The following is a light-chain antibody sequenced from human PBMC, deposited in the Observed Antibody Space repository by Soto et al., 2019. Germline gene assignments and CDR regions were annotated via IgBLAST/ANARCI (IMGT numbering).Light chain of an antibody. V-gene: IGKV3-15*01. J-gene: IGKJ2*01. CDR2: DAS. CDR1: QSVSSN. Sequence: EIVMTQSPATLSVSPGERATLSCRASQSVSSNLAWYQQKPGQAPSLLIYDASARATGIPVRFSGSRSGTEFTLTISSLQSEDFAVYYCQHYNNWPFTFCQGTKLEIK. CDR3: QHYNNWPFT.